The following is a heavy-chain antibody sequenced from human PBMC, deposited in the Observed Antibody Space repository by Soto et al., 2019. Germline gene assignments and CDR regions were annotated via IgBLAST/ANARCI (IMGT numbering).Heavy chain of an antibody. Sequence: GASVKVSCKASGYTFSSYCISWVLQAPGQGLEWMGWISVHNGNTNYAQKFQGRVTMTTDTSTSTAYMELRSLRSDDTAVYYCARAGTSYFYGVDVWGQGTMVTVSS. J-gene: IGHJ6*02. CDR1: GYTFSSYC. D-gene: IGHD1-7*01. CDR3: ARAGTSYFYGVDV. V-gene: IGHV1-18*04. CDR2: ISVHNGNT.